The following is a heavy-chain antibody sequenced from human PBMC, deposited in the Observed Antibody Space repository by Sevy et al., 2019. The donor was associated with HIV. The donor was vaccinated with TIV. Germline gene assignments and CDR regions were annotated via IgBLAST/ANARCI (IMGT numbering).Heavy chain of an antibody. J-gene: IGHJ4*02. D-gene: IGHD3-16*01. Sequence: GGSLRLSCTGSGFTFGDYAMSWVRQAPGKGLEWVAFLKHKAYGGTLDYAESVKGRVSISMDDSKSIAHLQMNDRKTEDTAIYYCTRGKGAQSIFDYWGQGALVTVSS. V-gene: IGHV3-49*04. CDR3: TRGKGAQSIFDY. CDR2: LKHKAYGGTL. CDR1: GFTFGDYA.